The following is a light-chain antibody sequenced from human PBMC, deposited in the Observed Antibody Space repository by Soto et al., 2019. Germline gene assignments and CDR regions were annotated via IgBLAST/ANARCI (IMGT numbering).Light chain of an antibody. CDR1: LSVSSY. CDR3: QHRSNWPLT. CDR2: DAS. J-gene: IGKJ3*01. Sequence: EIVLTQSPATLYLSPGERATLSCRASLSVSSYLAWYQQSPGQAPRLLIYDASNRATGIPARFSGSGSGTGFTLTISSLECEDFAVYYCQHRSNWPLTFGVGNMVDIK. V-gene: IGKV3-11*01.